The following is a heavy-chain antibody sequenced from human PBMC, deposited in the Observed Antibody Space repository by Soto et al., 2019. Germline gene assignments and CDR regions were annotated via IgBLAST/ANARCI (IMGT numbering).Heavy chain of an antibody. Sequence: GESLKISCKGSGYSFTSYWIGWVRQMPGKGLEWMGIIYPGDSDTRYSPSFQGQVTISADKSISTAYLQWSSLKASDAAMYYCATFYYYGWGIPWTDAFDIWGKGTMVTVSS. CDR2: IYPGDSDT. V-gene: IGHV5-51*01. J-gene: IGHJ3*02. CDR3: ATFYYYGWGIPWTDAFDI. CDR1: GYSFTSYW. D-gene: IGHD3-10*01.